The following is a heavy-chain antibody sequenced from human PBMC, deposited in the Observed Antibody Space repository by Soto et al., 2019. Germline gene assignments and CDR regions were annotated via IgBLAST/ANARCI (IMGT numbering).Heavy chain of an antibody. Sequence: QVQLVQSGAEVKKPGSSVKVSCKASGGTFSSYAISWVRQAPGQGLEWMGGIIPSFGTANYAQKFQGRVTITADEATSTAYMELRSLRSAATAVYYCARGGESSSGRSQFDCWGQGTLVTVSS. V-gene: IGHV1-69*01. CDR3: ARGGESSSGRSQFDC. CDR1: GGTFSSYA. D-gene: IGHD6-19*01. J-gene: IGHJ4*02. CDR2: IIPSFGTA.